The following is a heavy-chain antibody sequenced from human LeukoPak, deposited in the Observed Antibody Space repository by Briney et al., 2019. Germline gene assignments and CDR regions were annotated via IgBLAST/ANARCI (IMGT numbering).Heavy chain of an antibody. CDR1: GGSFSGYC. CDR2: IKHSGST. Sequence: SETLSLTCAVYGGSFSGYCWSWIRQPPGKGLEWIGEIKHSGSTNYNPSLKSRVTISVDTSKNQFSLKLSSVTAADTAVYYCARGPTVREYTGMDVWGQGTTVTVSS. D-gene: IGHD4-17*01. V-gene: IGHV4-34*01. J-gene: IGHJ6*02. CDR3: ARGPTVREYTGMDV.